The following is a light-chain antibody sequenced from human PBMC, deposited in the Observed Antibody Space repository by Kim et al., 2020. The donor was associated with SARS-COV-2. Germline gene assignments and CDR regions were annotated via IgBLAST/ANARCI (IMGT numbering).Light chain of an antibody. CDR2: DDN. CDR3: WSYAGKYTLL. J-gene: IGLJ2*01. Sequence: GQAVTSCTTCTASIVRVSKFVSWDQQRRGKAPVLMFYDDNQRPAGVPARFSGSKSGNAAFLTIYGLLNDDEADYCWWSYAGKYTLLLGGGTQLTVL. V-gene: IGLV2-11*01. CDR1: ASIVRVSKF.